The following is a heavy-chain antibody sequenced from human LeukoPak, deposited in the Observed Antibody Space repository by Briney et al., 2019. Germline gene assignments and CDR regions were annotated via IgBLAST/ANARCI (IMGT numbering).Heavy chain of an antibody. CDR1: GFTVSSNY. CDR3: AKDSQYHDFWSGYSGYYYYYMDV. CDR2: IRYDGSNK. J-gene: IGHJ6*03. Sequence: GGSLRLSCAASGFTVSSNYMSWVRQAPGKGLDWVSFIRYDGSNKYYADSVKGRFTISRDNSKNTLYLQMNSLRAEDTAVYYCAKDSQYHDFWSGYSGYYYYYMDVWGKGTTVTVSS. V-gene: IGHV3-30*02. D-gene: IGHD3-3*01.